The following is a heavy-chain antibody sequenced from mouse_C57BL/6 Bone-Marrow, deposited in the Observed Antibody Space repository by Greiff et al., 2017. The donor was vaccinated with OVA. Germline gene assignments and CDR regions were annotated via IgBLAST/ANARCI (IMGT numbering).Heavy chain of an antibody. V-gene: IGHV2-2*01. Sequence: QVQLQQSGPGLVQPSQSLSITCTVSGFSLTSYGVHWVRPSPGKGLEWLGVIWSGGSTDYNAAFISRLSISKDNSKSQVFFKMNSLQADDTAIYYCARNWEIDGYYYWYFDVWGTGTTVTVSS. D-gene: IGHD2-3*01. CDR1: GFSLTSYG. CDR3: ARNWEIDGYYYWYFDV. CDR2: IWSGGST. J-gene: IGHJ1*03.